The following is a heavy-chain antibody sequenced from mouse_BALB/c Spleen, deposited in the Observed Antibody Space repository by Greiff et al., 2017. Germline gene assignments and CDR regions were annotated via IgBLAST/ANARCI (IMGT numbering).Heavy chain of an antibody. CDR3: ATITTVNY. J-gene: IGHJ2*01. CDR2: ISSGSSTI. V-gene: IGHV5-17*02. D-gene: IGHD1-1*01. Sequence: DVQLVESGGGLVQPGGSRKLSCAASGFTFSSFGMHWVRQAPEKGLEWVAYISSGSSTIYYADTVKGRFTISRDNPKNTLFLQMTSLRSEDTAMYYCATITTVNYWGQGTTLTVSS. CDR1: GFTFSSFG.